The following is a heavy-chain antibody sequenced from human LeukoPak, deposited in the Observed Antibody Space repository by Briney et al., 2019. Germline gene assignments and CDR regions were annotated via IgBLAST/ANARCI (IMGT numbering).Heavy chain of an antibody. Sequence: PGGSLRLSCSASGFTFSNYAMNWFRQAPGKGLEYVSVIGPNGGDAYYADSVKGGFTISRDNSKNTLYLQMNSLRAEDTAVYYCAKGVEGGYYHHFDYWGQGTLVTVSS. J-gene: IGHJ4*02. CDR1: GFTFSNYA. CDR3: AKGVEGGYYHHFDY. D-gene: IGHD3-22*01. CDR2: IGPNGGDA. V-gene: IGHV3-64*04.